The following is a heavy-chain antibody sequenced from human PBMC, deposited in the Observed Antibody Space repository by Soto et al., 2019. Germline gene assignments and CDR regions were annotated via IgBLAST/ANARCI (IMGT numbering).Heavy chain of an antibody. J-gene: IGHJ4*02. CDR3: AVGLAATEIVRH. Sequence: QVQLVESGGGVVQPGKSLRLSCEVSGFSFSNYGMHWVRQAPGRGLEWVAVMSYDGSARYHADSVTGRFTISRDNSKNTYYLQMNSLRGEVTAVYFCAVGLAATEIVRHWGQGTLVTVSS. V-gene: IGHV3-30*03. CDR1: GFSFSNYG. D-gene: IGHD2-15*01. CDR2: MSYDGSAR.